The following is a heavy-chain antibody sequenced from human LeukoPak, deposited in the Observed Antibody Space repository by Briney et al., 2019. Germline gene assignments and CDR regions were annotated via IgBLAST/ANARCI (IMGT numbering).Heavy chain of an antibody. V-gene: IGHV4-59*08. CDR3: ARHMVVTYDAFDM. J-gene: IGHJ3*02. CDR1: GGSTTGYY. D-gene: IGHD2-21*02. Sequence: PSETLSLTCTVSGGSTTGYYWTWIRQPPGKGLEWIGYVYYSGRTSYNPSLKSRVTTSVDTSKNQFSLKLSSVTAADTAVYYCARHMVVTYDAFDMWGQGTMVTVSS. CDR2: VYYSGRT.